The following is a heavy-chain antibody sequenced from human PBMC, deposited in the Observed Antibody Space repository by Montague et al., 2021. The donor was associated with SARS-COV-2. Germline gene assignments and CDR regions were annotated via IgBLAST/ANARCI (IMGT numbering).Heavy chain of an antibody. D-gene: IGHD6-19*01. Sequence: SETLSLTCTVSAGSINNHYWSWIRQTPGKELEWIAYVYFSGTASYNPSPKSRVTISVDTSRNQFSLQLTSVTAADTAVYYCARRPSSGWSFDYWGQGTQVSVSS. CDR3: ARRPSSGWSFDY. V-gene: IGHV4-59*08. J-gene: IGHJ4*02. CDR1: AGSINNHY. CDR2: VYFSGTA.